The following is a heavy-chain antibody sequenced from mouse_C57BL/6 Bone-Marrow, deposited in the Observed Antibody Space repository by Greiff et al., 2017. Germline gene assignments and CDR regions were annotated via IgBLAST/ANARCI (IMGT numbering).Heavy chain of an antibody. V-gene: IGHV1-69*01. CDR1: GYTFTSYW. D-gene: IGHD2-12*01. Sequence: QVQLQQPGAELVMPGASVKLSCKASGYTFTSYWMHWVKQRPGQGLEWIGEIDPSDSYTNYNQKFKGKSTLTVDKSSSTAYMQLSSLTSEDSAVYYCARGGDYTRDYFDYWGQGTTRTVSS. J-gene: IGHJ2*01. CDR2: IDPSDSYT. CDR3: ARGGDYTRDYFDY.